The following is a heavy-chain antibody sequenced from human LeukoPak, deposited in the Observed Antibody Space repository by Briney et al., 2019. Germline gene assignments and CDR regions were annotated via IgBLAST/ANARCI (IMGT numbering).Heavy chain of an antibody. Sequence: PGGSLRLSCAASGFSVRTNYMSWVRQAPGKGLEWVSVIYSGGTIRYADSVKGRFTISRDNSRDTLHLQMNSLRVDDTAVHYCVRAVNHLFYSDSSGYYGDAFDFWGQGTVVTVSS. D-gene: IGHD3-22*01. CDR1: GFSVRTNY. J-gene: IGHJ3*01. CDR2: IYSGGTI. V-gene: IGHV3-53*01. CDR3: VRAVNHLFYSDSSGYYGDAFDF.